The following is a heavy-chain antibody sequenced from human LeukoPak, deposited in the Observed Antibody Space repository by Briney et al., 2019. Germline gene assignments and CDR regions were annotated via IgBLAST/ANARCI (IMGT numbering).Heavy chain of an antibody. Sequence: SETLSLTCTVSGGSISSSSYYWGWLRQPPGKGLEWIGYIYHSGSTYYNPSLKSRVTISVDRSKNQFSLKLSSVTAADTAVYYCARGPRIAAAGTSDYWGQGTLVTVSS. V-gene: IGHV4-39*07. D-gene: IGHD6-13*01. CDR2: IYHSGST. CDR3: ARGPRIAAAGTSDY. CDR1: GGSISSSSYY. J-gene: IGHJ4*02.